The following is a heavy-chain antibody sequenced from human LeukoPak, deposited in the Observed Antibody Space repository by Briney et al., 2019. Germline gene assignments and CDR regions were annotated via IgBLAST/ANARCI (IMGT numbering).Heavy chain of an antibody. Sequence: GGSLRLSCAASGFTFSSYAMHWVRQAPGKGLEWVAVISYDGSNKYYADSVKDRFTISRDNSKNMLYLQMNSLRAEDTAVYYCGRVRTGYSDYWGQGTLVTVSS. CDR1: GFTFSSYA. J-gene: IGHJ4*02. D-gene: IGHD3/OR15-3a*01. V-gene: IGHV3-30*14. CDR3: GRVRTGYSDY. CDR2: ISYDGSNK.